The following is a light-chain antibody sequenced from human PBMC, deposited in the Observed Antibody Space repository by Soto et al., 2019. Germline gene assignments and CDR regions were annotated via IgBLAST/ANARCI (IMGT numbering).Light chain of an antibody. CDR1: QSVSIY. CDR3: QQRVDWLT. V-gene: IGKV3-11*01. Sequence: EIVLTQSPGTLSLSPGDRATLSCRASQSVSIYLAWYQQKPGQAPRLLIYDASNRVTGIPARFGGSGSGTEFTLTISSVEPEDFAVYYCQQRVDWLTFGGGNKLEIK. CDR2: DAS. J-gene: IGKJ4*01.